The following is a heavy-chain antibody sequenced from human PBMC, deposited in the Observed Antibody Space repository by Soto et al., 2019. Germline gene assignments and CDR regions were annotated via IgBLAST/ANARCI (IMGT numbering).Heavy chain of an antibody. CDR1: GGSINTFY. CDR2: IFSSGST. V-gene: IGHV4-4*07. CDR3: AREGSYSAYNFAHGIQLWSFDF. D-gene: IGHD5-12*01. J-gene: IGHJ4*02. Sequence: SETLSLTCTVSGGSINTFYWSWVRQPAGKGLEWIGRIFSSGSTSFNPSLESRVAMSVDTSKNHFSLNLSSVTAADMAVYYCAREGSYSAYNFAHGIQLWSFDFWGQGALVTSPQ.